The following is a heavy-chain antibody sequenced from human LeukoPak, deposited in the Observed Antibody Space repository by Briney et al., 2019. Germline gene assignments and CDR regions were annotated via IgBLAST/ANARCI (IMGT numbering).Heavy chain of an antibody. CDR3: AKDREAVATHYFDC. V-gene: IGHV3-30*18. J-gene: IGHJ4*02. D-gene: IGHD6-19*01. CDR1: GFTFSSYG. Sequence: PGGSLGLSCAASGFTFSSYGMHWVRQAPGKGLEWVAVISYDGSTKFSADSVQGRLTISRDNSRNTLYLHMNSLRAEDTAVYYCAKDREAVATHYFDCWGQGTLVTVSS. CDR2: ISYDGSTK.